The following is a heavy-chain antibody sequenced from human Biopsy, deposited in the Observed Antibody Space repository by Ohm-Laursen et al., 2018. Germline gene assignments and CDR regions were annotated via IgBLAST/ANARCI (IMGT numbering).Heavy chain of an antibody. CDR3: ARATNSTGWPYYYFYGMDV. D-gene: IGHD2/OR15-2a*01. V-gene: IGHV4-59*01. CDR1: GGSISSDY. Sequence: GTLSLTCTVSGGSISSDYWSWIRQTPGKGLEWIGYIYYSGSTNYNPSPKSRVTISVDTSKNQSSLRLNSVTAADTAVYYCARATNSTGWPYYYFYGMDVWGQGTTVTVSS. CDR2: IYYSGST. J-gene: IGHJ6*02.